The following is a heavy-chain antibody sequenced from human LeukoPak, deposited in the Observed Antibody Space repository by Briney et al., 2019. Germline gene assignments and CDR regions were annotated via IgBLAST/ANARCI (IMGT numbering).Heavy chain of an antibody. CDR2: IYYSGST. D-gene: IGHD2-15*01. CDR3: ARCLGGSAYFDY. Sequence: SETLSLTCTVSGGSISSYYWSWIRQPPGKGLEWIGYIYYSGSTNYNPSLKSRVTISVDTSKNQFSLKLSSVTAADTAVYYCARCLGGSAYFDYWGQGTLVTVSS. J-gene: IGHJ4*02. V-gene: IGHV4-59*08. CDR1: GGSISSYY.